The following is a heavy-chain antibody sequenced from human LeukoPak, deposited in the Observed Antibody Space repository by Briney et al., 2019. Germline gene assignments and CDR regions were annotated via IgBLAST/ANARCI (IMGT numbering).Heavy chain of an antibody. CDR3: AKDVYCSGGSCYFSPYFDY. D-gene: IGHD2-15*01. V-gene: IGHV3-23*01. Sequence: GGSLRLSCAASGFTFSSYAMSWVRQAPGKGLEWVSAISGSGGSTYYADSVKGRFTISRDNSKNTLYLQMNSLRAEDTAVYYCAKDVYCSGGSCYFSPYFDYWGQGTLATVSS. J-gene: IGHJ4*02. CDR1: GFTFSSYA. CDR2: ISGSGGST.